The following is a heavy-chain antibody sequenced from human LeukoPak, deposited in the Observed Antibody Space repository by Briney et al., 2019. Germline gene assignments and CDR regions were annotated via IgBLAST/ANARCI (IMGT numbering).Heavy chain of an antibody. V-gene: IGHV3-11*03. CDR1: AFIFSDYY. J-gene: IGHJ4*02. D-gene: IGHD3-10*02. Sequence: GGSLRLSCTASAFIFSDYYMTWTRQAPGKGLEWISYISSSGSYTNYTDSVKGRFTISRDNAKNSLYLHLNSLRAEDTAVYYCTRIRDYVFEYWGQGALVTVSS. CDR2: ISSSGSYT. CDR3: TRIRDYVFEY.